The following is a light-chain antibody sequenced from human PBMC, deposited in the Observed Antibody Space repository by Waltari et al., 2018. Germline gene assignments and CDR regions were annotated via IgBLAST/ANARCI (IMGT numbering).Light chain of an antibody. CDR3: QSYDSSLSGYV. Sequence: QSVLTQPPSVSGAPGQWVTISCTGSTSNIGAGYDVHWYQQFPGTAPKLLIQRNNHRPAGVPDRFSGSKSDTSASLAITGLKAEDEADYYCQSYDSSLSGYVFGTGTKVTVL. CDR1: TSNIGAGYD. V-gene: IGLV1-40*01. J-gene: IGLJ1*01. CDR2: RNN.